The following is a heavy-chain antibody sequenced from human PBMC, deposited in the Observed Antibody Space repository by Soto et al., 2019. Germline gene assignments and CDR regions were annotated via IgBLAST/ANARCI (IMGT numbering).Heavy chain of an antibody. J-gene: IGHJ4*02. D-gene: IGHD3-22*01. CDR1: GFTFGDYA. V-gene: IGHV3-49*03. Sequence: PGGSLRLSCTTSGFTFGDYAMSWFRQAPGKGLEWVGFIRSKGYGGTTQYAASVKGRFTISRDDSESIAYLQMDSLKTEDTALYYCARVGSASLMVVVIADHWGQGTQVTVYS. CDR2: IRSKGYGGTT. CDR3: ARVGSASLMVVVIADH.